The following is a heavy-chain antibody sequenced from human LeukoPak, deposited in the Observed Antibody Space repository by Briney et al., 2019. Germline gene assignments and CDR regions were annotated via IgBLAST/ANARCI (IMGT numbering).Heavy chain of an antibody. V-gene: IGHV1-18*01. CDR1: GYTFTSYG. J-gene: IGHJ2*01. CDR3: ARDRDFWSGPKDWYFDL. Sequence: ASVKVSCKASGYTFTSYGISWVRQAPGQGLEWMGWISAYNGNTNYAQKLQGRVTMTTDTSTSTAYMELRSLRSDDTAVYYCARDRDFWSGPKDWYFDLWGRGTLVTVSS. CDR2: ISAYNGNT. D-gene: IGHD3-3*01.